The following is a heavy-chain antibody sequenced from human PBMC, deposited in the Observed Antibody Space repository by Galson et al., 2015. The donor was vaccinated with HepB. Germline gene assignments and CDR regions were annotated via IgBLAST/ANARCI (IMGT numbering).Heavy chain of an antibody. CDR2: INPSGGST. Sequence: SVKVSCKASGYTFTSYYMHWVRQAPGQGLEWMGIINPSGGSTSYAQKFQGIVTMTRDTSTSTVYMELSSLRSEDTAVYYCARGVGATGPPNHAFDIWGQGTMVTVSS. CDR3: ARGVGATGPPNHAFDI. CDR1: GYTFTSYY. J-gene: IGHJ3*02. D-gene: IGHD1-26*01. V-gene: IGHV1-46*01.